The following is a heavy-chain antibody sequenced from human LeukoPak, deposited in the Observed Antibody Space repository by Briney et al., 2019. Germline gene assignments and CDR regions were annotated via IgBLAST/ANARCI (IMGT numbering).Heavy chain of an antibody. CDR2: ISWNSGSI. Sequence: GRSLRLSRAASGFTFDDYAMHWVRQAPGKGLEWVSGISWNSGSIGYADSVKGRFTISRDNAKNSLYLQMNSLRAEDTALYYCAKEIDILTGEYYFDYWGQGTLVTVSS. CDR1: GFTFDDYA. V-gene: IGHV3-9*01. J-gene: IGHJ4*02. CDR3: AKEIDILTGEYYFDY. D-gene: IGHD3-9*01.